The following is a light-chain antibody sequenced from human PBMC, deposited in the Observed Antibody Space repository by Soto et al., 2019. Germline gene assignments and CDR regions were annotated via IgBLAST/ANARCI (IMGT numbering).Light chain of an antibody. J-gene: IGKJ3*01. CDR3: QQRSNWPPEVT. CDR1: QSVSSS. CDR2: DAS. V-gene: IGKV3-11*01. Sequence: EIVLTQSPDTLSLSPGERATLSCRASQSVSSSLAWYQQKPGQAPRLLIYDASNRATGIPARFSGSGSGPDFTLTISSLEPEDFAGYYCQQRSNWPPEVTFGPGTKVDIK.